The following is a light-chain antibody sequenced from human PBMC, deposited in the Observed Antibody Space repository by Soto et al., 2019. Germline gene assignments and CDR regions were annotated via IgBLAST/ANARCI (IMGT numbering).Light chain of an antibody. CDR1: SGHSSYA. V-gene: IGLV4-69*01. CDR3: QTWGTGTVV. Sequence: QPVLTQSPSASASLGASVKVTCTLSSGHSSYAIAWHQQQPEKGPRYLMKVNSDGSHSKGDGIPDRFSGASSGAERYLTLSSLQSEDEADYYCQTWGTGTVVFGGGTQLTVL. CDR2: VNSDGSH. J-gene: IGLJ2*01.